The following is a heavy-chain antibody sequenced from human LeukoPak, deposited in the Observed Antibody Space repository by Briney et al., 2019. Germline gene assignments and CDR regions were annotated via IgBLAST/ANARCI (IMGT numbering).Heavy chain of an antibody. J-gene: IGHJ6*03. D-gene: IGHD1-14*01. Sequence: SETLSLTCGVYGESFSGYYWSWIRQPPGKGLEWIGEINHSGSTNYKPSLKSRVIISVDTSNNQFSLKLSSVTAADTAVYYCARGFRLTGTWYNYYYMDVWGKGTTVTVSS. CDR1: GESFSGYY. CDR2: INHSGST. CDR3: ARGFRLTGTWYNYYYMDV. V-gene: IGHV4-34*01.